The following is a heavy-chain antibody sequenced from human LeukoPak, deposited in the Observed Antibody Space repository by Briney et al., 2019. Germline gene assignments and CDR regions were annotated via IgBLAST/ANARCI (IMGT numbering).Heavy chain of an antibody. Sequence: GGSLRLSCAASGFTFSSFAIHWVRQAPGKGLEWVAVISYDANNKYYADSVKGRFTISRDNSKNTLYLEMSSLRAEDTAVYSCARAFSGYTSGWLDYWGQGTLVTVSP. D-gene: IGHD6-19*01. CDR2: ISYDANNK. V-gene: IGHV3-30-3*01. CDR1: GFTFSSFA. CDR3: ARAFSGYTSGWLDY. J-gene: IGHJ4*02.